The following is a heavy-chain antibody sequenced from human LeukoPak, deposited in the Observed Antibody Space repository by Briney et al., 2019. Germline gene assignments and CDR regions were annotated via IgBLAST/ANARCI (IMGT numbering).Heavy chain of an antibody. V-gene: IGHV3-30*12. Sequence: GGSLRLSCAASGFTFSSYGMHWVRQAPGKGLEWVAVISYDGSNKYYADSVKGRFTISRDNSKNTLYLQMNSLRAEDTAIYHCAREKSDAFDIWGQGTMVTVSS. J-gene: IGHJ3*02. CDR3: AREKSDAFDI. CDR2: ISYDGSNK. CDR1: GFTFSSYG.